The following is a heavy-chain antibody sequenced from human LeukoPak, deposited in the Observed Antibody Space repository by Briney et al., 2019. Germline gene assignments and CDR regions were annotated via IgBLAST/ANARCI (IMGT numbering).Heavy chain of an antibody. CDR1: GYTFTGYY. V-gene: IGHV1-2*02. D-gene: IGHD3-22*01. J-gene: IGHJ3*02. CDR2: INPNSGGT. Sequence: ASVKVSCKASGYTFTGYYMHWVRQAPGQGLEWMGWINPNSGGTNYAQKFQGRVTMTRDTSISTAYMELSRLRSDDTAVYYCARDHPLNYYDSGGAFDIWGQGTMVTVSS. CDR3: ARDHPLNYYDSGGAFDI.